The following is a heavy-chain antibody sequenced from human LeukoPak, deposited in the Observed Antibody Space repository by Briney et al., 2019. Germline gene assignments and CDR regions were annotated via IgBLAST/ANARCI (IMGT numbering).Heavy chain of an antibody. D-gene: IGHD6-25*01. CDR2: INPDESDK. CDR1: GGSISSGDYY. V-gene: IGHV3-74*01. CDR3: ARDRAAAIFTYHPMFDS. Sequence: PSETLSLTCTVSGGSISSGDYYWSWIRQPPGKGLEWVSRINPDESDKAYADSVKGRFTISRDNAKNTLYLQMNSLRAEDTAVYYCARDRAAAIFTYHPMFDSWGPGTLVTVSS. J-gene: IGHJ5*01.